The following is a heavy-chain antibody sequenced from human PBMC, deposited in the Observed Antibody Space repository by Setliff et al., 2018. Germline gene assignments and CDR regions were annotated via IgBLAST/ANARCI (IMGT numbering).Heavy chain of an antibody. CDR1: GFTFSTYS. CDR3: ARDILQFLEWPQYFQH. Sequence: LRLSCAASGFTFSTYSMNWVRQAPGKGLEWVSYISSSSSSIYYANSVEGRFTISRDNAKDSLYLQMNSLRAEDTAVYYCARDILQFLEWPQYFQHWGQGILVTVSS. CDR2: ISSSSSSI. V-gene: IGHV3-48*01. D-gene: IGHD3-3*01. J-gene: IGHJ1*01.